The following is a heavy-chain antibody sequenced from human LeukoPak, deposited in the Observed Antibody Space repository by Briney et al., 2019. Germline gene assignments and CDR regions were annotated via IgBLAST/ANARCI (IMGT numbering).Heavy chain of an antibody. CDR1: GGSISSSSYY. V-gene: IGHV4-39*01. Sequence: SETLSLTCTVSGGSISSSSYYWGWIRQPPGKGLEWIVSIYYSGSNYYNPSLKSRVTISVDTSKNQFSLKLSSVTAADTAVYYCARHPSSWIDSMDVWGQGTTVTVSS. CDR2: IYYSGSN. CDR3: ARHPSSWIDSMDV. D-gene: IGHD2-2*03. J-gene: IGHJ6*02.